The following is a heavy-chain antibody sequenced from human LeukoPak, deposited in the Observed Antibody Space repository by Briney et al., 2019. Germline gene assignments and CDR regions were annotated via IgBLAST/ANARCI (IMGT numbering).Heavy chain of an antibody. Sequence: GGSLRLSCAASGFTFSSYSMNWVRQAPGKGLEWVSYISSSSSTIYYADSVKGRFTISRDNAKNSLYLQMNSLRAEDTAVYYCARDYYGSGGVLDYWGQGTLVTVSS. V-gene: IGHV3-48*04. J-gene: IGHJ4*02. CDR1: GFTFSSYS. CDR3: ARDYYGSGGVLDY. CDR2: ISSSSSTI. D-gene: IGHD3-10*01.